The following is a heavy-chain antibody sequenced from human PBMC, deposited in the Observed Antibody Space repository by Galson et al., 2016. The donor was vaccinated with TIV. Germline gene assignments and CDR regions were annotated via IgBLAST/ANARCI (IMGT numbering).Heavy chain of an antibody. Sequence: PALVKPTQTLTLTCTLSGVSGIPSGVAVGWIRQPPGKALEWLALIYWDDTQRYRPSLKNRVTIAKDTSKKQVVLTMANMDPLDTATYYCAVARGGGYNFDSWGQGTLVTVSS. V-gene: IGHV2-5*02. CDR3: AVARGGGYNFDS. D-gene: IGHD3-16*01. CDR2: IYWDDTQ. CDR1: GVSGIPSGVA. J-gene: IGHJ4*02.